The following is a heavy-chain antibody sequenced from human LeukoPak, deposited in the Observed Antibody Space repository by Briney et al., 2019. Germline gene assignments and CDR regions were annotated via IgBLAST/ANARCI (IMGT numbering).Heavy chain of an antibody. J-gene: IGHJ4*02. V-gene: IGHV4-59*08. D-gene: IGHD6-19*01. Sequence: SETLSLTCTVSGGTISRNWIRQPPGKGLERIGYIHDSGSTKYNPSLKSRVTISVDTSKNQFSLKLSSVTAADTAVYYCARWYYSGWAFDYWGQGTLVTVSS. CDR3: ARWYYSGWAFDY. CDR1: GGTISR. CDR2: IHDSGST.